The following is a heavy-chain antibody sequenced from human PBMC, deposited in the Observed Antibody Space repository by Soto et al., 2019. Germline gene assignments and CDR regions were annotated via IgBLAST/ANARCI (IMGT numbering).Heavy chain of an antibody. V-gene: IGHV4-59*01. J-gene: IGHJ4*02. D-gene: IGHD3-10*01. CDR3: ARVPLNPYYYGSGSYYDYYFDY. CDR1: GGSISSYY. CDR2: IYYSGST. Sequence: PSETLSLTCTVSGGSISSYYWSWIRLPPGKGLEWIGYIYYSGSTNYNPSLKSRVTISVATSKNQFSLKLSSVTAADTAVYYCARVPLNPYYYGSGSYYDYYFDYWGQGTLVTVS.